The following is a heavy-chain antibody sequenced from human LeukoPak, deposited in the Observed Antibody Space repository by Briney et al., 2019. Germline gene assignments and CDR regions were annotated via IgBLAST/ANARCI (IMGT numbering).Heavy chain of an antibody. CDR3: ARDRGFMVRGSRRGYDDYYYYMDV. D-gene: IGHD3-10*01. V-gene: IGHV4-61*02. J-gene: IGHJ6*03. CDR1: GGSISSGSYY. Sequence: SETLSLTCTVSGGSISSGSYYWSRIRQPAGKGLEWIGRIYSSGSTNYNPSLKSRVTISVDTSKNQFSLKLSSVTAADTAVYYCARDRGFMVRGSRRGYDDYYYYMDVWGKGTTVTISS. CDR2: IYSSGST.